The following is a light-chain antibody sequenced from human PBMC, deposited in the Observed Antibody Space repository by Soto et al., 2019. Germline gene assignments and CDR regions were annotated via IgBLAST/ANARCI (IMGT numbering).Light chain of an antibody. CDR1: QSISSW. Sequence: DIQMTQSPSTLSASVGDRVTITCRASQSISSWLAWYQQRPGKAPKLLIYDASSLQSGLPSRFSGSGSGTEFTLTISSLQPDDFATYYCQQYHSYSITLGQGTRLEIK. CDR3: QQYHSYSIT. V-gene: IGKV1-5*01. J-gene: IGKJ5*01. CDR2: DAS.